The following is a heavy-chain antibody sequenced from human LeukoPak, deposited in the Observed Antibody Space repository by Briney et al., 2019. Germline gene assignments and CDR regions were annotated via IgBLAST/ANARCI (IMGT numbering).Heavy chain of an antibody. CDR3: AKDPLGFCSGGSCYDWFDP. CDR1: RFTFSSYA. J-gene: IGHJ5*02. D-gene: IGHD2-15*01. Sequence: GGSLRLSCAASRFTFSSYAMSWVRQAPGKGLQWVSAISGSGGSTYYADSVKGRFTISRDNSKNTLYLQMNSLRAEDTAVYYCAKDPLGFCSGGSCYDWFDPWGQGTLVTVSS. V-gene: IGHV3-23*01. CDR2: ISGSGGST.